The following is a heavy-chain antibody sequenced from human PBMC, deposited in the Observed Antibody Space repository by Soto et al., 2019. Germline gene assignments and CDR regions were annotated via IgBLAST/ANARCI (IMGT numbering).Heavy chain of an antibody. D-gene: IGHD3-10*01. V-gene: IGHV3-74*01. Sequence: GSLRLSCVASGFSISGYWMHWVRQAPGKGLVWVSRINSDGSTTNYADSVKGQFTLSRDNAESTVYLQMNSLRAEDTAVYYCARGIKNIYAVDVWGQGTTVTVS. CDR2: INSDGSTT. J-gene: IGHJ6*02. CDR1: GFSISGYW. CDR3: ARGIKNIYAVDV.